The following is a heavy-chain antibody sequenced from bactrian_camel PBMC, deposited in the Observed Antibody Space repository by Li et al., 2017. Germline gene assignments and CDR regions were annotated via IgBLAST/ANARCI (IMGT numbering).Heavy chain of an antibody. CDR2: IYTADNNGGSNP. CDR3: AADYHIRDYAVGFGSGLCGEEYEYTS. V-gene: IGHV3S54*01. Sequence: HVQLVESGGGLVQPGGSLRLSCATSGAIYSSNCMGFFRQPPGKKREGVARIYTADNNGGSNPYYAVSVRDRFTISRENASNSVYLQMNSLKPEDTAMYYCAADYHIRDYAVGFGSGLCGEEYEYTSWGQGTQVTVS. CDR1: GAIYSSNC. D-gene: IGHD4*01. J-gene: IGHJ6*01.